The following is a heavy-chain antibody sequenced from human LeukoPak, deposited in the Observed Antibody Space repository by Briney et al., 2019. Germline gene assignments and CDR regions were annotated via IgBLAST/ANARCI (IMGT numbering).Heavy chain of an antibody. CDR3: ARAYDSSGYYYSDDAFDI. J-gene: IGHJ3*02. Sequence: ASVKVSCKASGYTFTSYYMHWVRQAPGQGLEWMGIINPSGGSTSYAQKLQGRVTMTRDMSTSTVYMELSSLRSEDTAVYYCARAYDSSGYYYSDDAFDIWGQGTMVTVSS. CDR2: INPSGGST. V-gene: IGHV1-46*01. CDR1: GYTFTSYY. D-gene: IGHD3-22*01.